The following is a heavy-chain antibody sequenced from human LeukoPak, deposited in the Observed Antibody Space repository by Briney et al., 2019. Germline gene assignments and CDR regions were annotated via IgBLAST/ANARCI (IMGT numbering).Heavy chain of an antibody. CDR1: GYTFTIYG. CDR2: ISAYNGNT. V-gene: IGHV1-18*01. D-gene: IGHD5-18*01. Sequence: GASVTVSSKPSGYTFTIYGISWVRQAPGQGLEWMGWISAYNGNTNYAQKLQGRVTMTTDTSTSTAYMELRSLRSDDTAVYYCARDFRAAMVSDWFDPWGQGTLVTVSS. J-gene: IGHJ5*02. CDR3: ARDFRAAMVSDWFDP.